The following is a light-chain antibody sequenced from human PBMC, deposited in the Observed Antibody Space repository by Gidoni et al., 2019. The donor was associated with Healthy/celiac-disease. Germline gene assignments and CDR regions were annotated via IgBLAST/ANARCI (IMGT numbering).Light chain of an antibody. CDR3: QQYGSSRT. V-gene: IGKV3-20*01. CDR1: QSVSSSY. Sequence: IVLTQIPGTLSLSPGERATLSCRASQSVSSSYLAWYQQKPGQAPRLLIYGASSRATGIPDRFSGSGSGTDFTLTISRLEPEDFAVYYCQQYGSSRTFGQGTKVEIK. CDR2: GAS. J-gene: IGKJ1*01.